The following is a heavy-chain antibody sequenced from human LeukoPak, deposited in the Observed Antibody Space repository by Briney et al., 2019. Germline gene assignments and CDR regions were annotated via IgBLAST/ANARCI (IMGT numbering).Heavy chain of an antibody. CDR3: VGTFTVFGVVSTIE. V-gene: IGHV3-23*01. J-gene: IGHJ4*02. CDR2: ISFSGDNRGDNT. D-gene: IGHD3-3*01. CDR1: GFTFKPYT. Sequence: GGSLRLSCAAFGFTFKPYTMNWVRQAPGKGLEWVSSISFSGDNRGDNTYYADSVRGRFSISRDNSQNTVFLQMSSLRVDDTAAYYCVGTFTVFGVVSTIEWGQGTLVTVSS.